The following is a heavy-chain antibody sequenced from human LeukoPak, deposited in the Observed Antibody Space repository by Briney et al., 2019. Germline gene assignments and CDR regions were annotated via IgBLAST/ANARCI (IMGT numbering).Heavy chain of an antibody. J-gene: IGHJ4*02. CDR3: VRDPDALDY. CDR2: ISSSGAMI. V-gene: IGHV3-48*02. Sequence: GGSLRLTCETSGFSFSSYSLNWVRQAPGKGREWVSYISSSGAMIDYADSVKGGLTISIDNARNSVYLQTNSLRDKDTDVYVCVRDPDALDYWGQGTQVTVSS. CDR1: GFSFSSYS.